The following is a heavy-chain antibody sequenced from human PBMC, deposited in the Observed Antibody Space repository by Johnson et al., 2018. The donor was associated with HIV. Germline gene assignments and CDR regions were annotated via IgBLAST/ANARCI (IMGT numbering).Heavy chain of an antibody. Sequence: VQLVESGGGLVQPGGSLRLSCAASGFTFSSYWMSWVRQAPGRGLEWVSGISWNSGSIDCVDSVRGRFTISRDNAKKSLYLQMNSLRAEDTALYYCAKDIGAQYTFGDAFDIWGQGTMVTVSS. V-gene: IGHV3-9*01. D-gene: IGHD2-2*02. CDR1: GFTFSSYW. CDR2: ISWNSGSI. CDR3: AKDIGAQYTFGDAFDI. J-gene: IGHJ3*02.